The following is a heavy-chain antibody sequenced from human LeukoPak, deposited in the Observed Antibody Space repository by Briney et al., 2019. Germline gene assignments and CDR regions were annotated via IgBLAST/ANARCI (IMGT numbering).Heavy chain of an antibody. CDR1: GGSISSYY. CDR2: IYTSGST. Sequence: SETLSLTCTVSGGSISSYYWSWIRQPPGKGLEWIGRIYTSGSTNYNPSLKSRVTISVDTSKNQFSLKLSSVTAADTAVYYCARSGADIVVVPAAMSYYYYYYMDVWGKGTTVTVSS. CDR3: ARSGADIVVVPAAMSYYYYYYMDV. D-gene: IGHD2-2*01. J-gene: IGHJ6*03. V-gene: IGHV4-4*08.